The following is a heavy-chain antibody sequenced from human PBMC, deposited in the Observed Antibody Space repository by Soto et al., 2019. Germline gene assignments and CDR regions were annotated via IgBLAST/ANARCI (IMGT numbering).Heavy chain of an antibody. Sequence: LRLSCAASGFTFSSYGMHWVRQAPGKGLEWVAVISYDGSNKYYADSVKGRFTISRDNSKNTLYLQMNSLRAEDTAVYYCAKDPGASYDFWSGYYSAYYYGMDVWGQGTTVTAP. CDR1: GFTFSSYG. J-gene: IGHJ6*02. CDR2: ISYDGSNK. D-gene: IGHD3-3*01. V-gene: IGHV3-30*18. CDR3: AKDPGASYDFWSGYYSAYYYGMDV.